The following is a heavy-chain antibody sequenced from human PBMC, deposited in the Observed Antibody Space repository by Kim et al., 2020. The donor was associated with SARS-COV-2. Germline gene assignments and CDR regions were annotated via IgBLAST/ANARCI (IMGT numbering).Heavy chain of an antibody. J-gene: IGHJ2*01. D-gene: IGHD2-2*01. V-gene: IGHV4-31*03. Sequence: SETLSLTCTVSGGSISSGGYYWSWIRRHPGKGLEWIGYIYYSGSTYYNPSLKSRVTISVDTSKNQFSLKLSSVTAADTAVYYCARNDNIVVVPAASGYFDLWGRGTLVTVSS. CDR2: IYYSGST. CDR1: GGSISSGGYY. CDR3: ARNDNIVVVPAASGYFDL.